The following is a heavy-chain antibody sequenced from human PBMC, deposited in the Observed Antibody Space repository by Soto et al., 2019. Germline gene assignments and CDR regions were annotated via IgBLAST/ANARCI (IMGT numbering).Heavy chain of an antibody. Sequence: QVQLVESGGGVVQPGTSLRLSCAASGFSFSSYAMHWVRQAPGKGLEWVAALWYDGSNQNYAESVRGRFTISRDNSKSTVFLQMNSLKADDTAVYYCARDINDFWSGYLYWGQGTLVTVSS. J-gene: IGHJ4*02. D-gene: IGHD3-3*01. V-gene: IGHV3-33*01. CDR1: GFSFSSYA. CDR2: LWYDGSNQ. CDR3: ARDINDFWSGYLY.